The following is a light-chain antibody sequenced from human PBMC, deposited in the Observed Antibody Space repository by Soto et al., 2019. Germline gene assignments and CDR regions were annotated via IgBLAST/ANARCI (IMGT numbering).Light chain of an antibody. CDR2: ATS. J-gene: IGKJ2*01. V-gene: IGKV3-20*01. Sequence: ELVSTQSPCTLSLSPGERATLSCRASHSISSDTLAWYQQKPGQPPRLLIYATSSRATGIPDRFSGSGSGTDFTLTISRLEPEDFAVYYCQRNAFGQGTKLEI. CDR3: QRNA. CDR1: HSISSDT.